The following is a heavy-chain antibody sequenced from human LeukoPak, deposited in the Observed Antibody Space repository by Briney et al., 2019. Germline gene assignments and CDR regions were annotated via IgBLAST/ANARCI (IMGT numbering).Heavy chain of an antibody. CDR1: GFTFSSYA. J-gene: IGHJ3*02. CDR2: ISGSGGST. CDR3: AKDLTMIVVVELPEAFDI. V-gene: IGHV3-23*01. Sequence: GGSLRLSCAASGFTFSSYAMSWVRQAPGKGLEWVSAISGSGGSTYYADSVKGRFTISRDNSKNTLYLQMNSLRAEDTAVYYCAKDLTMIVVVELPEAFDIWGQGTMVTVSS. D-gene: IGHD3-22*01.